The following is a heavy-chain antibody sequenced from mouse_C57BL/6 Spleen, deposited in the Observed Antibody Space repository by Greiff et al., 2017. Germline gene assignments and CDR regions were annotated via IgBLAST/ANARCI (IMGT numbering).Heavy chain of an antibody. V-gene: IGHV1-76*01. J-gene: IGHJ4*01. D-gene: IGHD2-1*01. Sequence: QVHVKQSGAELVRPGASVKLSCKASGYTFTDYYINWVKQRPGQGLEWIARIYPGSGNTYYNEKFKGKATLTAEKSSSTAYMQLSSLTSEDSAVYFCARRGIYYGNYGAMDYWGQGTSVTVSS. CDR2: IYPGSGNT. CDR1: GYTFTDYY. CDR3: ARRGIYYGNYGAMDY.